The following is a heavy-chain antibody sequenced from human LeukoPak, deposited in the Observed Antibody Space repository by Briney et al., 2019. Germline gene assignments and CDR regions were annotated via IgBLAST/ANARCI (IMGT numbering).Heavy chain of an antibody. CDR1: GFSLSTSGMC. CDR2: IDWDDDK. V-gene: IGHV2-70*11. D-gene: IGHD4-17*01. J-gene: IGHJ4*02. CDR3: ARQRMTTVTTLPFDS. Sequence: ESGPTLVNPTQTLRLTCTVSGFSLSTSGMCVSWIRQPPGKALEWLARIDWDDDKYYSTSLKTRLTISKDTSKNQVVLTMTNMDPVDTATYYCARQRMTTVTTLPFDSWGQGILVTVSP.